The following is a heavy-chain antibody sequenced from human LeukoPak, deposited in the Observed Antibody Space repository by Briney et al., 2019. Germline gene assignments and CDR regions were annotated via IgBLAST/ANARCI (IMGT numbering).Heavy chain of an antibody. V-gene: IGHV3-30*02. CDR2: IRYDGSNK. Sequence: GGSLRLSCAASGFTFSSYGMHWVRQAPGKGLEWVAFIRYDGSNKYYADSVKGRFTISRDNSKNTLYLQMNSLRAEDTAVYYCAKEGRVVTTRFLDYWGQGTLVTVSS. J-gene: IGHJ4*02. D-gene: IGHD4-23*01. CDR1: GFTFSSYG. CDR3: AKEGRVVTTRFLDY.